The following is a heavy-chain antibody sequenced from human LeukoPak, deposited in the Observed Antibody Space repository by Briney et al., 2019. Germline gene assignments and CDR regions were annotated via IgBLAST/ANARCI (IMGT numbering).Heavy chain of an antibody. CDR2: IYYSGST. CDR1: GGSISSYY. Sequence: PSETLSLTCTVSGGSISSYYWSWIRQPPGKGLEWIGYIYYSGSTNYNPSLKRRVTISVDPSKNQFSLKLSSVTAADTAVYYCARVRVCSGGSCYDYWGQGTLVTVSS. J-gene: IGHJ4*02. V-gene: IGHV4-59*01. D-gene: IGHD2-15*01. CDR3: ARVRVCSGGSCYDY.